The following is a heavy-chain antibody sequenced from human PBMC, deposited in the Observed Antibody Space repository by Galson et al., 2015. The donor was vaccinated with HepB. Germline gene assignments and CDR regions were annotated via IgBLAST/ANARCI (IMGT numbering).Heavy chain of an antibody. CDR2: ISAYNGNT. CDR3: ARQPRGYSSSSRSTHYWYFDL. J-gene: IGHJ2*01. Sequence: SVKVSCKASGYTFTSYGISWVRQAPGQGLEWMGWISAYNGNTNYAQKLQGRVTMTTDTSTSTAYMELRSLRSDDTAVYYCARQPRGYSSSSRSTHYWYFDLWGRGTLVTVSS. CDR1: GYTFTSYG. D-gene: IGHD6-6*01. V-gene: IGHV1-18*01.